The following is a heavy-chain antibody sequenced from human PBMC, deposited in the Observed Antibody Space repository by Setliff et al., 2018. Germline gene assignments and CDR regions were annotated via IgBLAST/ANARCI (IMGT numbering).Heavy chain of an antibody. CDR2: TIPMFGTI. Sequence: SVKVSCKASGDTFRSYGISWVRQAPGQGLEWMGGTIPMFGTIDYARKFQGRVTIITDESTSTAYMQLRSLGSEDTAVYYCARDFLGQWGGKGGLDYWGQGTLVTVSS. CDR3: ARDFLGQWGGKGGLDY. V-gene: IGHV1-69*05. D-gene: IGHD6-19*01. J-gene: IGHJ4*02. CDR1: GDTFRSYG.